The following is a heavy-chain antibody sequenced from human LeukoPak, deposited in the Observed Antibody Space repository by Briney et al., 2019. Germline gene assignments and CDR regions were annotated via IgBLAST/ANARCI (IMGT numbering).Heavy chain of an antibody. Sequence: PGGSLRLSCAASGFTFSSYGMHWVRQAPGKGLEWVAFIRYDGSNKYYADSVKGRFTISRDNSKNTLYLQMNSLRAEDTAVYYCAIPRDSSGYYLDYWGQGTLVTVSS. CDR3: AIPRDSSGYYLDY. CDR2: IRYDGSNK. CDR1: GFTFSSYG. V-gene: IGHV3-30*02. D-gene: IGHD3-22*01. J-gene: IGHJ4*02.